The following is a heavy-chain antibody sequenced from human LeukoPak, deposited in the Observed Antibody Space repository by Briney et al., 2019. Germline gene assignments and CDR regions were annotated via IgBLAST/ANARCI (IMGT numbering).Heavy chain of an antibody. V-gene: IGHV4-34*01. CDR2: INHSGST. D-gene: IGHD3-22*01. CDR1: GGSFSGYY. CDR3: ARLRRGRKNAPSSASPPRYFDY. J-gene: IGHJ4*02. Sequence: SETLSLTCAVYGGSFSGYYWSWIRQPPGKGLEWIGKINHSGSTNYNPSLKSRVTISVDTSKNQFSLKLSSVTAADTAVYYCARLRRGRKNAPSSASPPRYFDYWGQGTLVTVSS.